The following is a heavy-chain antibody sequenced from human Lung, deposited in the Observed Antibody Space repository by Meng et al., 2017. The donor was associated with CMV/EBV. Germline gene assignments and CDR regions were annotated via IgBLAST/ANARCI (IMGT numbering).Heavy chain of an antibody. CDR2: ISRSGSYE. CDR3: ARVRQGVADHYFDY. Sequence: SCAASGITLSTYSMSWVRQAPGKGLEWVSSISRSGSYEYYADSVKGRFAISRDNAKNSLYLQMNSLRVEDTAVYYCARVRQGVADHYFDYWGQGNXVTVSS. D-gene: IGHD2-21*01. J-gene: IGHJ4*02. V-gene: IGHV3-21*01. CDR1: GITLSTYS.